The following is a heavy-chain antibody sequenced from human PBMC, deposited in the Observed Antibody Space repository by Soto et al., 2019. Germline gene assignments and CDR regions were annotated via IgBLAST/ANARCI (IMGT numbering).Heavy chain of an antibody. CDR1: GFSFSNYS. CDR2: INADGSST. Sequence: GGSLTLSCAVSGFSFSNYSTHWVRQAPGKGLVWVSRINADGSSTSYADSVKGRFTISRDNSKNTLYLQMNSLRAEDTAVYYCARVDRPYGDYGTFDYWGQGTLVTVSS. V-gene: IGHV3-74*01. CDR3: ARVDRPYGDYGTFDY. D-gene: IGHD4-17*01. J-gene: IGHJ4*02.